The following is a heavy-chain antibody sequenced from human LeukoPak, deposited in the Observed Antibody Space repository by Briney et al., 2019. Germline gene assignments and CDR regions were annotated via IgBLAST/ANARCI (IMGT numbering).Heavy chain of an antibody. J-gene: IGHJ6*03. CDR2: IYTSGST. CDR1: GGSISSYY. D-gene: IGHD3-10*01. CDR3: ARGAMVRGVDYYYMDV. Sequence: SETLSLTCTVSGGSISSYYWSWIRQPAGKGLEWIGRIYTSGSTNYNPSLKSRVTMSVDTSKNQFSLNLSSVTAADTAVYYCARGAMVRGVDYYYMDVWGKGTTVTVSS. V-gene: IGHV4-4*07.